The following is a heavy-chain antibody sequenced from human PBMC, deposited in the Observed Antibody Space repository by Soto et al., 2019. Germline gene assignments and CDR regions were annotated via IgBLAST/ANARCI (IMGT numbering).Heavy chain of an antibody. CDR2: MNPNSGNT. CDR1: GYTFTSYD. D-gene: IGHD6-19*01. CDR3: ARFAGVAGLVDP. V-gene: IGHV1-8*01. Sequence: ASVKVSCKASGYTFTSYDINWVRQATGQGLEWMGWMNPNSGNTGYAQKFQGRVTMTRNTSISTAYMELSSLRSEDTAVYYCARFAGVAGLVDPWGQGTLVTVSS. J-gene: IGHJ5*02.